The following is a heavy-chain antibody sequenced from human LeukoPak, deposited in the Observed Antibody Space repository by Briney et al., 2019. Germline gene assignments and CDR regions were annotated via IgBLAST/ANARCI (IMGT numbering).Heavy chain of an antibody. D-gene: IGHD3-10*01. CDR2: IYYSGST. CDR3: ASRIRGHYYFDY. CDR1: GGSISSSSYY. Sequence: SETLSLTCTVSGGSISSSSYYWGWIRQPPGKGLEWIGSIYYSGSTYYNPFLKSRVTISVDTSKNQFSLKLSSVTAADTAVYYCASRIRGHYYFDYWGQGTLVTVSS. V-gene: IGHV4-39*07. J-gene: IGHJ4*02.